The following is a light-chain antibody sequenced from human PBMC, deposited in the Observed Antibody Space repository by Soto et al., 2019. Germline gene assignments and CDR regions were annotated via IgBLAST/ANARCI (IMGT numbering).Light chain of an antibody. V-gene: IGLV2-18*02. CDR2: EVS. CDR3: SSYTSSSTPYV. J-gene: IGLJ1*01. Sequence: QSVLTQPPSVSGSPGQSVTISCTGTSSDVGGYNRVSWYQQPPGTAPKLMIYEVSNRPSGVPDRFSGSKSGNTASLTIYGLQAEDEDDYYCSSYTSSSTPYVFGNGTKLTVL. CDR1: SSDVGGYNR.